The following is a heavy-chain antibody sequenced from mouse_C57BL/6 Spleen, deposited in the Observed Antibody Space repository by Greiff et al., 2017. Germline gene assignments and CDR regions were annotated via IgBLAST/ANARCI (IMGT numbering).Heavy chain of an antibody. CDR1: GYTFTSYW. D-gene: IGHD1-1*01. V-gene: IGHV1-69*01. J-gene: IGHJ1*03. Sequence: QVQLQQPGAELVMPGASVKLSCKASGYTFTSYWMHWVKQRPGQGLEWIGEIDPSDSYTNYNQKFKGKSTLTVDKSSSTAYMQLSSLTSEDSAVYYGAIPNYYGSSYGYFDVWGTGTTVTVSS. CDR2: IDPSDSYT. CDR3: AIPNYYGSSYGYFDV.